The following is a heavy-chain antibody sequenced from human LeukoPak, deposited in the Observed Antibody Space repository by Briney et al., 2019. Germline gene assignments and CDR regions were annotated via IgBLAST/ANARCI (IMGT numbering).Heavy chain of an antibody. Sequence: GGSLRLSCAASGFTFSGYDMNWVRQAPGKGLEWVANIKQDGSDKYYVDSVKGRFTISRDNAKNSLYLQMNSLRAEDTAVFYCARVIVVTATPYYFDYWGQGTLVTVSS. CDR3: ARVIVVTATPYYFDY. V-gene: IGHV3-7*01. CDR1: GFTFSGYD. D-gene: IGHD2-21*02. CDR2: IKQDGSDK. J-gene: IGHJ4*02.